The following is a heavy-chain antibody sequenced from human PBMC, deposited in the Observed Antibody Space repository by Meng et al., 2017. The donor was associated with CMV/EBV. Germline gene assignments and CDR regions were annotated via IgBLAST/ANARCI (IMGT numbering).Heavy chain of an antibody. D-gene: IGHD2-2*02. Sequence: SETLSLTCAVYGGSFSGYYWSWIRQPPGKGLEWIGEINYSGSTNYNPSLKSRVTISVDTSKNQFSLKLSSVTAADTAVYYCARADIVVVPAAIRYYYYGMDVWGQGTTVTVSS. J-gene: IGHJ6*02. V-gene: IGHV4-34*01. CDR2: INYSGST. CDR1: GGSFSGYY. CDR3: ARADIVVVPAAIRYYYYGMDV.